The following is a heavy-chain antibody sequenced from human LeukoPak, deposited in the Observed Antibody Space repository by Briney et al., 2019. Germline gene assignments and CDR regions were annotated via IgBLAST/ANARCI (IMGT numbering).Heavy chain of an antibody. CDR1: GFTFSSYW. D-gene: IGHD3-3*01. Sequence: GGSLRLSCAASGFTFSSYWIHWVRQAPGKGLVWVSRINTDGSRTNYADSVKGRFTISRDNAKNSLYLQMNSLRAEDTAVYYCARDSYDFWSGYTTYYFDYWGQGTLVTVSS. V-gene: IGHV3-74*01. CDR3: ARDSYDFWSGYTTYYFDY. J-gene: IGHJ4*02. CDR2: INTDGSRT.